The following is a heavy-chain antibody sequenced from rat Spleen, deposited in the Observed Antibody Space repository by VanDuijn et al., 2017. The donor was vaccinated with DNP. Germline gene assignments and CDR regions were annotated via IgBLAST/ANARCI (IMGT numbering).Heavy chain of an antibody. D-gene: IGHD3-4*01. CDR3: ARCGTLFDY. Sequence: EVQLVESDGGLVQPGGSLKLSCAASGFTFSDYGMAWVRQAPTKGLEWVATISYDGSNTYYREFVKGRFTISRDNAKSSLYLQMNSLKSEDTATYYCARCGTLFDYWGQGVMVTVSS. CDR2: ISYDGSNT. J-gene: IGHJ2*01. V-gene: IGHV5-29*01. CDR1: GFTFSDYG.